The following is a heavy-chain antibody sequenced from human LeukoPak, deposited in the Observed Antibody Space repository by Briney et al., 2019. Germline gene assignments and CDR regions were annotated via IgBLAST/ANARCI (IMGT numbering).Heavy chain of an antibody. CDR3: AKDRVDTAMTRYFDY. D-gene: IGHD5-18*01. V-gene: IGHV3-30*02. J-gene: IGHJ4*02. Sequence: GGSVRLSCAASGFTFSSYGMHWVRQAPGKGLEWVAFIRYDGSNKYYADSVKGRFTISRDNSKNTLYLQMNSLRAEDTAVYYCAKDRVDTAMTRYFDYWGQGTLVTVSS. CDR1: GFTFSSYG. CDR2: IRYDGSNK.